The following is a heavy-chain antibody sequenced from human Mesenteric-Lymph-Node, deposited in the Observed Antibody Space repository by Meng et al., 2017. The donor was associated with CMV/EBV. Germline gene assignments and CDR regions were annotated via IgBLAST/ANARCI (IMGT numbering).Heavy chain of an antibody. D-gene: IGHD3-9*01. V-gene: IGHV4-34*01. CDR1: GGSLTGYY. CDR2: INHSGST. Sequence: QAHYHLWGARLLKPSDTLSLTCAVYGGSLTGYYWNWIRQSPEKGLEWIGEINHSGSTTYNPSFTSRIIISVDTSTNQISLNMSSVTAADTAVYYCARGSSYDILTGYFDYWGQGALVTVSS. CDR3: ARGSSYDILTGYFDY. J-gene: IGHJ4*02.